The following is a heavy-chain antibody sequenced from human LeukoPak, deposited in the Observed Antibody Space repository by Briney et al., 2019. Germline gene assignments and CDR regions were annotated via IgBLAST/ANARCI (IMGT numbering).Heavy chain of an antibody. CDR2: IYYSGST. CDR1: GGSISSYY. J-gene: IGHJ4*02. D-gene: IGHD6-13*01. V-gene: IGHV4-59*12. Sequence: SETLSLTCTVSGGSISSYYWSWIRQPPGKGLEWIGYIYYSGSTNYNPSLKSRFTISVDKSKNQFSLKLSSVTAADTAVYYCARSAAAAGLLFDYWGQGTLVTVSS. CDR3: ARSAAAAGLLFDY.